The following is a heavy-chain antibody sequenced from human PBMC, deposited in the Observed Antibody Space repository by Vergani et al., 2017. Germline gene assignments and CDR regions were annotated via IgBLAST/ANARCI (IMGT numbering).Heavy chain of an antibody. D-gene: IGHD6-19*01. J-gene: IGHJ6*02. CDR3: AXGAVAASYYYGMDV. V-gene: IGHV5-51*01. CDR1: GYSFTSYW. CDR2: IYPGDSDT. Sequence: EVQLVQAGAEVKKPGESLKISCKGSGYSFTSYWIGWVRQMPGKGLEWMGIIYPGDSDTRYSPSFQGQVTISADKSISTAYLQWSSLKASDTAMYYCAXGAVAASYYYGMDVWGQGTTVTVSS.